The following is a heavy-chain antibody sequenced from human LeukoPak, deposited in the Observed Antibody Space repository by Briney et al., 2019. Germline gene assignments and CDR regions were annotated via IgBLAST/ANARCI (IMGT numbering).Heavy chain of an antibody. D-gene: IGHD6-13*01. CDR2: ISSSGSTI. Sequence: GGSLRLSCAASGFXFSSYEINWVRQAPGKGLEWVSYISSSGSTIYYADSVKGRFTISRDNAKNSLYLQMNSLRAEDTAVYYCASDGIAAAGMPKDYWGQGTLVTVSS. V-gene: IGHV3-48*03. CDR1: GFXFSSYE. CDR3: ASDGIAAAGMPKDY. J-gene: IGHJ4*02.